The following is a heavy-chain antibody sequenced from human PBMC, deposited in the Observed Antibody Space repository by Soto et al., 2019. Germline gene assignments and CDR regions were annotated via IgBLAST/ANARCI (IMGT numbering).Heavy chain of an antibody. Sequence: EVQLVESGGGMVKPGGSLRLSCAASGFTFSHVWMTWVRQAPGKGLEWVGRIKRKTDGGTTDYAAPVKGRFTISRDDLKNTLYLQMNSLKIEDTAVYYCAADAYCSSNSCPGAFEIWGQGTMVAVSS. J-gene: IGHJ3*02. CDR1: GFTFSHVW. V-gene: IGHV3-15*05. CDR3: AADAYCSSNSCPGAFEI. D-gene: IGHD2-2*01. CDR2: IKRKTDGGTT.